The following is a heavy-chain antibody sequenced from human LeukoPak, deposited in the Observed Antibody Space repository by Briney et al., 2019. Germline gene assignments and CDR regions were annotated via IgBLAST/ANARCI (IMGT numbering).Heavy chain of an antibody. CDR2: ISSSSSYI. CDR1: GFTFSSYS. V-gene: IGHV3-21*01. D-gene: IGHD3-3*01. J-gene: IGHJ4*02. CDR3: ARDRGGTDDFWSGYYTGYFDY. Sequence: GGSLRLSCAASGFTFSSYSMDWVRQAPGKGLEWVSSISSSSSYIYYVDSVKGRFTISRDNAKNSLYLQMNSLRAEDTAVFYCARDRGGTDDFWSGYYTGYFDYWGQGTLVTVSS.